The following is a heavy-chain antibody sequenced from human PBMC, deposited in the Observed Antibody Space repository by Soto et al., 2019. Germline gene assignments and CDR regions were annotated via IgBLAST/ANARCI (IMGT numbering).Heavy chain of an antibody. V-gene: IGHV1-69*13. CDR3: AIDYYDSSGYSLGY. CDR2: IIPIFGTA. D-gene: IGHD3-22*01. CDR1: GGTFSSYA. Sequence: ASVKVSFKASGGTFSSYAISWVRQATGQVLEWMGGIIPIFGTANYAQKFQGRVTITADESTSTAYMELSSLRSEDTAVYYCAIDYYDSSGYSLGYWGQGTLVTVSS. J-gene: IGHJ4*02.